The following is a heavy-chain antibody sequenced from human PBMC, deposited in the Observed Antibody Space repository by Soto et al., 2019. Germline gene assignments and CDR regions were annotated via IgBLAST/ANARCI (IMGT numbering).Heavy chain of an antibody. Sequence: EVQLVESGGGLVQPGGSLRLSCVDSGFTFSSYWMSWVRQAPVKGLEWVGNIKQDGSEENYVDSVKGRFTISRDNAKNSRYLQMNSLRAEDTAVYYCARIASSGRTWDVWGQGTTVVVSS. J-gene: IGHJ6*02. CDR3: ARIASSGRTWDV. D-gene: IGHD3-3*02. V-gene: IGHV3-7*01. CDR2: IKQDGSEE. CDR1: GFTFSSYW.